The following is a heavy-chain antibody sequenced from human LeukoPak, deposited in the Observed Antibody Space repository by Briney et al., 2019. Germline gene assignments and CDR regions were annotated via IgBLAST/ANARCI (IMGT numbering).Heavy chain of an antibody. CDR1: GFTFSSYW. D-gene: IGHD6-6*01. Sequence: GGSLRLSCAASGFTFSSYWMSWVRQAPGTGLEWVANIKQDGSEEYYVDSVRGRLTISRGNAKNSLYLQMNSLRAEDTAVYYRATPGGLSSSSGWSYYYYGMDVWGQGTTVTVSS. CDR2: IKQDGSEE. CDR3: ATPGGLSSSSGWSYYYYGMDV. V-gene: IGHV3-7*03. J-gene: IGHJ6*02.